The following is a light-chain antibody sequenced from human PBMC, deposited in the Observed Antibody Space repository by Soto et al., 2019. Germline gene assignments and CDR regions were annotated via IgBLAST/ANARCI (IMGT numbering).Light chain of an antibody. Sequence: QLVLTQPPSVSGAPGHRVTISCTGSSSNIGAGYDVHWYQQLPGTAPKLLIYGNSNRPSGVPDRFSGSKSGTSASLAIPGLQAEDEADYYCQSYDSSLSVVVFGGGTKLTVL. CDR3: QSYDSSLSVVV. J-gene: IGLJ2*01. V-gene: IGLV1-40*01. CDR1: SSNIGAGYD. CDR2: GNS.